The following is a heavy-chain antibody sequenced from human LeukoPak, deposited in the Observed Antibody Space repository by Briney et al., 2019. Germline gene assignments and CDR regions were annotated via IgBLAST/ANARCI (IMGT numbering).Heavy chain of an antibody. V-gene: IGHV4-34*01. CDR2: INHSGST. D-gene: IGHD6-19*01. CDR3: ARHGRSGWYQGLGHYYMDV. J-gene: IGHJ6*03. Sequence: SETLSLTCAVYGGSFSGYYWTWIRQPPGKGLEWIGEINHSGSTNYNPSLESRVTISVDTSKNQFSPKLSSVTAADTAVYYCARHGRSGWYQGLGHYYMDVWGKGTTVTISS. CDR1: GGSFSGYY.